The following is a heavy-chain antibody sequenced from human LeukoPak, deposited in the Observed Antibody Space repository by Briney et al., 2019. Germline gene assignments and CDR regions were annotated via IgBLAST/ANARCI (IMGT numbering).Heavy chain of an antibody. D-gene: IGHD4-17*01. CDR3: ASYFHYGDYASLWY. CDR2: ISGNGEST. Sequence: PGGSLRLSCAASGFTFNTYAMSWVRQAPGKGLEWVSSISGNGESTYYADSVKGRFTISRDNSRNTLYLQMNSLRAEDTAVYYCASYFHYGDYASLWYWGQGTLVTVSS. CDR1: GFTFNTYA. J-gene: IGHJ4*02. V-gene: IGHV3-23*01.